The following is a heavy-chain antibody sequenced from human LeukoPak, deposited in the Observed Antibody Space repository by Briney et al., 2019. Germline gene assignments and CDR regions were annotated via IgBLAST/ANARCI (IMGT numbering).Heavy chain of an antibody. CDR2: ISSSSSYI. J-gene: IGHJ4*02. CDR1: GFIFSDQN. Sequence: GGSLRLSCAASGFIFSDQNMTWVRQAPGKGLEWVSSISSSSSYIYYADSVKGRFTISRDNAKNSLYLQMNSLRAEDTAVYYCARDGGRGVLDYWGQGTLVTVSS. CDR3: ARDGGRGVLDY. V-gene: IGHV3-21*01. D-gene: IGHD3-16*01.